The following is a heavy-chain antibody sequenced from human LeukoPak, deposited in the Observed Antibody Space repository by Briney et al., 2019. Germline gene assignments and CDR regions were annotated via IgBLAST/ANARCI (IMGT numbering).Heavy chain of an antibody. CDR3: ARDPVDSSGYYFDY. CDR2: ISGSGGST. D-gene: IGHD3-22*01. J-gene: IGHJ4*02. CDR1: GFTFSSYA. Sequence: GGSLRLSCAASGFTFSSYAMSWVRQAPGKGLEWVSAISGSGGSTYYADSVKGRFTISRDNSKNTLYLQMNSPRAEDTAVYYCARDPVDSSGYYFDYWGQGTVVTVSS. V-gene: IGHV3-23*01.